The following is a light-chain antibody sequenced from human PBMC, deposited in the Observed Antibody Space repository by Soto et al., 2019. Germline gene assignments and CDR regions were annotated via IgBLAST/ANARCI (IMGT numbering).Light chain of an antibody. J-gene: IGLJ3*02. CDR1: SSDVGGYKY. Sequence: QSALTQSRSVSGSPGQSVTISCTGTSSDVGGYKYVSWYQQHPGKAPQLMIYDVNKRPSGVPDRFSGSKSGNTASLNISGLQAEDEADYYCCSYAGSYNWVFGGGNKVTVL. V-gene: IGLV2-11*01. CDR3: CSYAGSYNWV. CDR2: DVN.